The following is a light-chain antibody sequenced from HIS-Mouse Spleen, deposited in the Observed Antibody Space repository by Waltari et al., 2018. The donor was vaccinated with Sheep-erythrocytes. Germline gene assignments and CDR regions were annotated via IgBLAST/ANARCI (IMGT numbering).Light chain of an antibody. CDR3: CSYAGSYNHV. Sequence: QSALTQPRSVSGSPGQSVTISCTGTSSDVGGYNYVSWYQQHPGKAPKLLLYEVSKRTSGVPDRFSGSKSGNTASLTISGLQAEDEADYYCCSYAGSYNHVFATGTKVTVL. J-gene: IGLJ1*01. V-gene: IGLV2-11*01. CDR2: EVS. CDR1: SSDVGGYNY.